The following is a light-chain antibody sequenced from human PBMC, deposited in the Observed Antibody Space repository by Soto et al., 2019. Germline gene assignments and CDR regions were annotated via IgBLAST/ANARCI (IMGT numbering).Light chain of an antibody. V-gene: IGLV7-43*01. CDR1: TGPVTSDFY. CDR3: LLHYSGATLWV. CDR2: GAS. Sequence: QTVVTQEPSLTVSPGGTVTLTCASSTGPVTSDFYPNWFQQKPGQAPRALIYGASNKHSWTPARFSGSLLGGKAALTLSGAQPEDEADYYCLLHYSGATLWVFGGGTKLTVL. J-gene: IGLJ3*02.